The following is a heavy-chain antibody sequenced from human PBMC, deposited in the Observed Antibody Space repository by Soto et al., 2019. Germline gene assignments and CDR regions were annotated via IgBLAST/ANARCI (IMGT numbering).Heavy chain of an antibody. J-gene: IGHJ6*02. CDR3: ARGPHVYGDYRALHYYYYYGMDV. CDR2: IIPIFGTA. D-gene: IGHD4-17*01. CDR1: GGTFSSYA. Sequence: QVQLVQSGAEVKKPGSSVKVSCKASGGTFSSYAISWVRQAPGQGLEWMGGIIPIFGTANYAQKFQGRVTITADESTSTAYMELSSLRAEDTAVYCCARGPHVYGDYRALHYYYYYGMDVWGQGTTVTVSS. V-gene: IGHV1-69*01.